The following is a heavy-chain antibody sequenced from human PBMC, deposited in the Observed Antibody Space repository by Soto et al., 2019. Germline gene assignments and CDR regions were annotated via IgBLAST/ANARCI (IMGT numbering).Heavy chain of an antibody. CDR2: IYHSGST. CDR1: GGSISSVGYY. Sequence: SETLSLTCTVSGGSISSVGYYWGWIRQHPGKGMEWIGYIYHSGSTYYNPSLKSRFTISIDTSENQFSLRLSSVTAADTAVYYCARVLRSGYDRSVAEYYFDLWGQGTLVTVSS. V-gene: IGHV4-31*03. J-gene: IGHJ4*02. CDR3: ARVLRSGYDRSVAEYYFDL. D-gene: IGHD5-12*01.